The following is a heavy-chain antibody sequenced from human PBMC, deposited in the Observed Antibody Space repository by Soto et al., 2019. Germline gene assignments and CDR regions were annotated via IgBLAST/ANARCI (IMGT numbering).Heavy chain of an antibody. CDR2: IYHSGST. CDR3: ARVGQQLVPDY. CDR1: GGSISSSNW. D-gene: IGHD6-13*01. V-gene: IGHV4-4*02. Sequence: QVQLQESGPGLVKPSGTLSLTCAVSGGSISSSNWWSWVRQPPGKGLEWIGEIYHSGSTNYNPSLKSXXTXSXXKSKNQFSLKLSSVTAADTAVYYCARVGQQLVPDYWGQGTLVTVSS. J-gene: IGHJ4*02.